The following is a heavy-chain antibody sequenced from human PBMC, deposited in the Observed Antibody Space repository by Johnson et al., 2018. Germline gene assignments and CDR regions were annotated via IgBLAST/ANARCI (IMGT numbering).Heavy chain of an antibody. CDR1: GFTFSSYG. V-gene: IGHV3-33*01. Sequence: QVQLVQSGGGVVQXGRSLRLXCAASGFTFSSYGMHWVRQAPGMGLEWVAVIWYDGSNKYYADSVKGRFTISRDNSKNTLYLQMNSLRAEHTAVYYCARTRAPSYYYYGMDVWGQGTTVTVSS. CDR3: ARTRAPSYYYYGMDV. CDR2: IWYDGSNK. J-gene: IGHJ6*02.